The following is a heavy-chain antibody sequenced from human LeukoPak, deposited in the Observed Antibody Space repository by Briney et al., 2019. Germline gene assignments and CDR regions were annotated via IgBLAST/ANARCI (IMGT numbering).Heavy chain of an antibody. CDR2: IKQDGSEK. Sequence: GGSLRLSCAASGFTFSSYWMSWVRQAPGKGLEWVANIKQDGSEKYYVDSVKGRFTISRDNAKSSLYLQMNSLRAEDTAVYYCARDSSMGYSSSWYGWNWFDPWGQGTLVTVSS. CDR1: GFTFSSYW. CDR3: ARDSSMGYSSSWYGWNWFDP. D-gene: IGHD6-13*01. J-gene: IGHJ5*02. V-gene: IGHV3-7*01.